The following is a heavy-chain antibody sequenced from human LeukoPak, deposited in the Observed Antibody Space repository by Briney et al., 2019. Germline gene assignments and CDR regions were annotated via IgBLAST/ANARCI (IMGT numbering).Heavy chain of an antibody. J-gene: IGHJ5*02. V-gene: IGHV3-21*01. CDR2: ISSSSSYI. CDR3: ARDLTSIITIFLNWFDP. CDR1: GFTFSSYS. D-gene: IGHD3-3*01. Sequence: PGGSLRLSCAASGFTFSSYSMNWVRQAPGKGLEWVSSISSSSSYIYYADSVKGRFTISRDNAKNSLYLQMNSLRAEDTAVYYCARDLTSIITIFLNWFDPWGQGTLVTVSS.